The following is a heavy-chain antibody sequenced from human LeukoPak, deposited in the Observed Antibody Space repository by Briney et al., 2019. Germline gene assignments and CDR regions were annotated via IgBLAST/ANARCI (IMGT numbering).Heavy chain of an antibody. CDR2: ISYDGSNK. V-gene: IGHV3-30-3*01. Sequence: GGSLRLSCAASGFTFSSYAMHWVRQARGKGLEWVAVISYDGSNKYYADSVKGRFTISRDNSKNTLYLQMNSLRAEDTAVYYCARPLGGSYFELDYWGQGTLVTVSS. CDR1: GFTFSSYA. CDR3: ARPLGGSYFELDY. J-gene: IGHJ4*02. D-gene: IGHD1-26*01.